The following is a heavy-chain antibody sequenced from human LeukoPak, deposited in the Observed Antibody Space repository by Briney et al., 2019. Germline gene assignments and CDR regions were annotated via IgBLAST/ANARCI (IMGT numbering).Heavy chain of an antibody. Sequence: GESLKISCKGSGYNFTNYWIGWVRQMPGKGLEWMGIIYPGDSDTRYSPSFQGQVTISADKSISTAYLQWSSLKASDTAMYYCARLSFHSSSWYVHYFDYWGQGTLVTVSS. CDR2: IYPGDSDT. J-gene: IGHJ4*02. CDR3: ARLSFHSSSWYVHYFDY. CDR1: GYNFTNYW. D-gene: IGHD6-13*01. V-gene: IGHV5-51*01.